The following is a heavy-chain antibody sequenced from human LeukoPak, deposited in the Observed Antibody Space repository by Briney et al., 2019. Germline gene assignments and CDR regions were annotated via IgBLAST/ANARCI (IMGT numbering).Heavy chain of an antibody. D-gene: IGHD6-13*01. CDR1: GGSISSSSYY. CDR2: IYYSGST. J-gene: IGHJ3*02. V-gene: IGHV4-39*07. Sequence: SETLSLTCTVSGGSISSSSYYWGWIRQPPGKGLEWIGSIYYSGSTYYNPSLKSRVTISVDTSKNQFSLKLSSVTAADTAVYYCARDITGSSWFHDAFDIWGQGTMVTVSS. CDR3: ARDITGSSWFHDAFDI.